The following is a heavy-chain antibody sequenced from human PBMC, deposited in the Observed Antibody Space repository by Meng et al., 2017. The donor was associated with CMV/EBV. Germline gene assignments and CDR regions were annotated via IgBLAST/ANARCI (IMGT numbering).Heavy chain of an antibody. D-gene: IGHD2-8*01. CDR3: ARGHCTNGVCYFYFDY. Sequence: SETLSLTCTVSGGSISSYYWSWIRQPPGKGLEWIGEINHSGSTNYNPSLKSRVTISVDTSKNQFSLKLSSVTAADTAVYYCARGHCTNGVCYFYFDYWGQGTLVTVSS. CDR2: INHSGST. V-gene: IGHV4-34*01. CDR1: GGSISSYY. J-gene: IGHJ4*02.